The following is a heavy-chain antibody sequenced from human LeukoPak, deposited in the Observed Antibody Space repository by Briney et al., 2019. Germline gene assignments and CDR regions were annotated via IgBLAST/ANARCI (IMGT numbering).Heavy chain of an antibody. CDR2: IYWNDDK. J-gene: IGHJ3*02. V-gene: IGHV2-5*01. CDR1: GFSLSTSGVG. Sequence: KESGPTLVKPTQTLTLTCTFSGFSLSTSGVGVGWIRQPPGKALEWLALIYWNDDKRYSPSLKSRLTITKDTSKNQVVLTMTNMDPVDTATYYCARGFPPYDFWSGPAVIDAFDIWGQGTMVTVSS. CDR3: ARGFPPYDFWSGPAVIDAFDI. D-gene: IGHD3-3*01.